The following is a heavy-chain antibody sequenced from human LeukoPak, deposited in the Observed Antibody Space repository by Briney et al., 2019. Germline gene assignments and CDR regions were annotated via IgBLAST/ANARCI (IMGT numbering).Heavy chain of an antibody. CDR1: GYIINEYA. CDR2: INTATFKT. V-gene: IGHV1-3*04. D-gene: IGHD4-11*01. CDR3: ARVNDYIGTYYFDF. J-gene: IGHJ4*02. Sequence: ASVNVSCKVSGYIINEYAIHWVRQAPGQRLEWMGWINTATFKTRYSQKFQGRLTIASDTSASTAYMELSSLRSEDTAIYFCARVNDYIGTYYFDFWGQGTLVTVSS.